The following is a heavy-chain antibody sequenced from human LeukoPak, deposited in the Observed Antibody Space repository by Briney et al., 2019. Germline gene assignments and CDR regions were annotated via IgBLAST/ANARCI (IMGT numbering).Heavy chain of an antibody. CDR3: ARHTVPRGNYIAARPYHFDY. CDR2: IYTSGST. Sequence: PSETLSLTCTVSGGSISSGSYYWSWIRQPAGKGLGWIGRIYTSGSTNYNPSLKSRVTIPVDTSKNQFSLKLSSVTAADTAVYYCARHTVPRGNYIAARPYHFDYWGQGTLVTVSS. D-gene: IGHD6-6*01. CDR1: GGSISSGSYY. V-gene: IGHV4-61*02. J-gene: IGHJ4*02.